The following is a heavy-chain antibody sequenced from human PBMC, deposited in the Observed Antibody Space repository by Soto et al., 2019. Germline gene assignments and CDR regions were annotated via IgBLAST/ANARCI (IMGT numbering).Heavy chain of an antibody. CDR1: GFTFSSYS. Sequence: EVQLVESGGGLVKPGGSLRLSCAASGFTFSSYSMNWVRQAPGKGLEWVSSISSSSSYIYYADSVKGRFTISRDNAKNTLYLQMNSLRAEDTAVDYCARDPPYCSGGSCYSENWFDPWGQGTLVTVSS. D-gene: IGHD2-15*01. CDR3: ARDPPYCSGGSCYSENWFDP. V-gene: IGHV3-21*01. CDR2: ISSSSSYI. J-gene: IGHJ5*02.